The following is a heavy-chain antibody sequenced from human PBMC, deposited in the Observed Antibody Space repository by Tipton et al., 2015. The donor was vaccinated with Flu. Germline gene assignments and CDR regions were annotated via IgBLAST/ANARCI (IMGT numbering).Heavy chain of an antibody. CDR3: ARDQGFGGGMTYDYFAMDV. J-gene: IGHJ6*02. CDR2: ISHSGST. Sequence: TLSLTCGVSGYSISTGYYWGWIRQPPGKGLEWIGSISHSGSTYYKPSLKSRVTISLDTFQNQFSLKLNSVTAADTAVYYCARDQGFGGGMTYDYFAMDVWGQGP. CDR1: GYSISTGYY. D-gene: IGHD3-10*01. V-gene: IGHV4-38-2*02.